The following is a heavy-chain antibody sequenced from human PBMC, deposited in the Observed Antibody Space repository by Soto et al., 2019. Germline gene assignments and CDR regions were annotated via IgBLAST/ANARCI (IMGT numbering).Heavy chain of an antibody. Sequence: QVQLVQSGAEVKKPGASVKVSCKASGYSFITYGISWVRQAPGQGLEWMGWISTYNGNTKYAQKLQGRVTMTTDTSTTTGYMERRRLRSDDTAVYYCARDRPTSSIRARDYYYAMDVWGQGTTVTVSS. J-gene: IGHJ6*02. V-gene: IGHV1-18*01. D-gene: IGHD6-6*01. CDR3: ARDRPTSSIRARDYYYAMDV. CDR1: GYSFITYG. CDR2: ISTYNGNT.